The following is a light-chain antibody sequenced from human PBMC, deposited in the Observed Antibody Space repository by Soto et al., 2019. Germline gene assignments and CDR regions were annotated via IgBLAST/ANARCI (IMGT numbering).Light chain of an antibody. CDR3: VLYMGSGISV. V-gene: IGLV8-61*01. J-gene: IGLJ2*01. Sequence: QTVVTQEPSFSVSPGGTVTLTCGLSSGSVSTSYYPSWYQQTPGQAPRTLIYSTNTRSSGVPDRFSGSILGNKAAITSTGAQADDESDYYCVLYMGSGISVFGGGTKVTVL. CDR2: STN. CDR1: SGSVSTSYY.